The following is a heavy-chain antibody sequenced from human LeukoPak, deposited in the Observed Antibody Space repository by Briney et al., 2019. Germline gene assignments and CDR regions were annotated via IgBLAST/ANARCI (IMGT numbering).Heavy chain of an antibody. CDR3: KGTIIDYYMDV. V-gene: IGHV3-15*01. CDR1: GFTFTTYW. Sequence: GESLKISCAASGFTFTTYWMSWVRQAPGKGLEWVGRIKSKTDGGTTDYAAPVKGRFTISRDDSKNTLYLQMNSLKTEDTTVYYCKGTIIDYYMDVWGKGTTVTVSS. D-gene: IGHD3-9*01. CDR2: IKSKTDGGTT. J-gene: IGHJ6*03.